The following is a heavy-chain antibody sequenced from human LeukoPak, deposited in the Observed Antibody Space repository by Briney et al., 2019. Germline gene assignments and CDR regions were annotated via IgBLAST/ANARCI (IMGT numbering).Heavy chain of an antibody. J-gene: IGHJ3*02. V-gene: IGHV1-18*01. CDR3: ARDYWYSSSWPDLNLKADAFDI. CDR1: GYTFTSYD. Sequence: GASVKVSCKASGYTFTSYDINWVRQAPGQGLEWMGWISANNGNTNYAQKLQGRVTMTTDTSTSTAYMELRSLRSDDTAVYYCARDYWYSSSWPDLNLKADAFDIWGQGTMVTVSS. CDR2: ISANNGNT. D-gene: IGHD6-13*01.